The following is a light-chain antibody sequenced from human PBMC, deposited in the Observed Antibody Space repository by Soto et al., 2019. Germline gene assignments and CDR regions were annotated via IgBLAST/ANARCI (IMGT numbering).Light chain of an antibody. CDR1: ENVRTF. V-gene: IGKV3-11*01. CDR2: GAS. Sequence: EVVLTQSPATLSLSPGERATLSCRASENVRTFVDWYQQKPGQAPRLLIYGASNRATGIPARFSGSGSGTDFTLTISSLEPEDFAFYYCQQCANWPPKWTFGQGTKVEIK. CDR3: QQCANWPPKWT. J-gene: IGKJ1*01.